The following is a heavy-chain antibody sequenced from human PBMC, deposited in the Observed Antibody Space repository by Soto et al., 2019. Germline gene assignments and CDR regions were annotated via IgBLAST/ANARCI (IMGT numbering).Heavy chain of an antibody. V-gene: IGHV4-30-2*01. CDR1: GGSIGSGGYS. Sequence: PSDTLSLTCAVSGGSIGSGGYSWSWIRQPPGKGLEWIGYIYHSGSTYYNPSLKSRVTISVDRSKNQFSLKLSSVTAADTALYYCARVPDYWGQGTLVTVSS. CDR2: IYHSGST. J-gene: IGHJ4*02. CDR3: ARVPDY.